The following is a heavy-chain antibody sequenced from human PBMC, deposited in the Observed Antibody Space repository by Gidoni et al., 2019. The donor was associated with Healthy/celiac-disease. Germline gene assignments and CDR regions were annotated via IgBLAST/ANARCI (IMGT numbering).Heavy chain of an antibody. D-gene: IGHD4-17*01. CDR1: GFTFSSYS. CDR2: ISSSSSYI. J-gene: IGHJ4*02. V-gene: IGHV3-21*01. CDR3: ARDLLRGDYGEPD. Sequence: EVQLVESGGGLVKPGGSLRLACAASGFTFSSYSMNWVRQAPGKGLEWVSSISSSSSYIYYADSVKGRFTISRDNAKNSLYLQMNSLRAEDTAVYYCARDLLRGDYGEPDWGQGTLVTVSS.